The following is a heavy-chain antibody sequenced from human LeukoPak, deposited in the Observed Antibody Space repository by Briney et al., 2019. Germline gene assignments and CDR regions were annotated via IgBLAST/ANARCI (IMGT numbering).Heavy chain of an antibody. Sequence: GASVKVSCKASGYTFTGYYMHWVRQAPGQGLEWMGWINPNSGGTNYAQKFQGRVTMTRDTSISTAYMELSRLRSDDTAVYYCARAGNFVVTPSPDAFDIWGQGTMVTVSS. CDR1: GYTFTGYY. D-gene: IGHD2-21*01. CDR3: ARAGNFVVTPSPDAFDI. CDR2: INPNSGGT. V-gene: IGHV1-2*02. J-gene: IGHJ3*02.